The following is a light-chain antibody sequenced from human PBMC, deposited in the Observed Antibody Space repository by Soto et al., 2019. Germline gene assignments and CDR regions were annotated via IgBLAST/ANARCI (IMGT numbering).Light chain of an antibody. J-gene: IGKJ1*01. CDR2: DAS. CDR3: QQYHTFWT. V-gene: IGKV1-5*01. CDR1: QTITRW. Sequence: DIQMTQSPSTLSASVGDRVTIACRANQTITRWLAWYQQKPGKAPKLLIFDASTLESGVPSRFSGSGYGTEFTLTICSLQPEDFATYYCQQYHTFWTFGQGTTVEVK.